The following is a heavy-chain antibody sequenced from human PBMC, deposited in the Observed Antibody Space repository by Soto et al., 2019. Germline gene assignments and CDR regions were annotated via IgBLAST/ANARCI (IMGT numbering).Heavy chain of an antibody. CDR3: AKDVPPPPTGYYFDY. CDR2: ISGSGGST. V-gene: IGHV3-23*01. D-gene: IGHD2-8*02. CDR1: GFTFSSYA. Sequence: GGSLRLSCAASGFTFSSYAMSWVRQAPGKGLEWVSAISGSGGSTYYADSVKGRFTISRDNYKNTLYLQMNSLRSEDTAVYYCAKDVPPPPTGYYFDYWGQGTLVTVSS. J-gene: IGHJ4*02.